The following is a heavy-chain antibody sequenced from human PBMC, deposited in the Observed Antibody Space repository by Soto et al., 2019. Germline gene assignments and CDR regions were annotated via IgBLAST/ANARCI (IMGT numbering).Heavy chain of an antibody. CDR2: IYYSGST. CDR3: ARHSLDTAMVPGGNIDY. J-gene: IGHJ4*02. CDR1: GGSISSSSYY. Sequence: QLQLQESGPGLVKPSETLSLTCTVSGGSISSSSYYWGWIRQPPGKGLEWIGSIYYSGSTYYNPSLKSRVTISVDTSKNQFSLKLSSVTAADTAVYYCARHSLDTAMVPGGNIDYWGQGTLVTVSS. D-gene: IGHD5-18*01. V-gene: IGHV4-39*01.